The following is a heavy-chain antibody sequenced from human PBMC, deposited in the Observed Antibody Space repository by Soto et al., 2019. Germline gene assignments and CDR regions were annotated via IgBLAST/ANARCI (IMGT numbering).Heavy chain of an antibody. Sequence: QVQLQESGPGLVRPSETLSLTCTVSSDSISSYYWIWIRQSPGKGLEWIGYTDYSGNTNYNPSLKSRATISGDTSKNQFSLRLSSVTAADTAVYYCARAVCDPLYYLDYWGQGTLVTVSS. V-gene: IGHV4-59*08. CDR2: TDYSGNT. D-gene: IGHD6-19*01. CDR3: ARAVCDPLYYLDY. J-gene: IGHJ4*02. CDR1: SDSISSYY.